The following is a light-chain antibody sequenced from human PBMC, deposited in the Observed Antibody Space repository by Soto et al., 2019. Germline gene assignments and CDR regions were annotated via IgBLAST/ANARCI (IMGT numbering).Light chain of an antibody. J-gene: IGKJ1*01. CDR1: QRFSTN. Sequence: EIVMTQSPATLSVSPGERATLSCGASQRFSTNLAWYQHKPGQAPRLLIYGASTRATGIPARFSGSGSGTEFTLTISSLQSEDLAVYYWQQYNNWPWTFGQVTKVDSK. V-gene: IGKV3-15*01. CDR3: QQYNNWPWT. CDR2: GAS.